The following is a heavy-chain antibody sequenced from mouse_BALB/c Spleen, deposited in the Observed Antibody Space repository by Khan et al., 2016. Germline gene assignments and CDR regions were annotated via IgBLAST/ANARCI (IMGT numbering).Heavy chain of an antibody. CDR1: GYTFTNYG. CDR3: ARGAYDGTWFVY. Sequence: QIQLVQSGPELKKPGETVKISCKASGYTFTNYGMNWVKQAPGKGLKWMGWINTYTGEPTYGDDFKGRFAFSLETSASTAYLQINNLKNEDTGTXCCARGAYDGTWFVYWGQGTLVTVSA. J-gene: IGHJ3*01. D-gene: IGHD2-14*01. CDR2: INTYTGEP. V-gene: IGHV9-3-1*01.